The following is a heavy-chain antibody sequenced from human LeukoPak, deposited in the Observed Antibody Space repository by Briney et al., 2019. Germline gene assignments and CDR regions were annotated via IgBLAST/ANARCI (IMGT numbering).Heavy chain of an antibody. CDR2: IYYTGNT. V-gene: IGHV4-59*01. CDR3: ARDRPWRADY. Sequence: PSETLSLTCTVSGGSISSYYWSWIRQPPGKGLEWIGYIYYTGNTSYNPSLKSRVTISVDTSKNQFSLKLSSVTAADTAVYYRARDRPWRADYWGQGTLVTVSS. J-gene: IGHJ4*02. CDR1: GGSISSYY. D-gene: IGHD6-6*01.